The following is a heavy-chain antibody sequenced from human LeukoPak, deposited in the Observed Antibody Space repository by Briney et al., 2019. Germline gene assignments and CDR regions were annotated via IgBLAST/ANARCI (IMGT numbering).Heavy chain of an antibody. D-gene: IGHD1-14*01. J-gene: IGHJ4*02. Sequence: GSLRLSCAASGFTFISYSMNWVRQAPGKGLEWVSSISSSSSYIYYADSVKGRFTISRDNAKNSLYLQMNSLRAEDTAVYYCARDAPTIRGDYWGQGTLVTVSS. CDR2: ISSSSSYI. V-gene: IGHV3-21*01. CDR3: ARDAPTIRGDY. CDR1: GFTFISYS.